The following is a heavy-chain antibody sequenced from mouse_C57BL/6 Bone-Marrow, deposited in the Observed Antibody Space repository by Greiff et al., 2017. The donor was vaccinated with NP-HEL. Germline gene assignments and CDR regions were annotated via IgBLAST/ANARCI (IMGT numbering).Heavy chain of an antibody. J-gene: IGHJ4*01. CDR1: GYTFTSYT. Sequence: QVQLKESGAELARPGASVKMSCKASGYTFTSYTMHWVKQRPGQGLEWIGYINPSSGYTKYNQKFKDKATLTADKSSSTAYMQLSSLTSEDSAVYDCARGGYGSSYAMDYWGQGTSVTVSS. CDR2: INPSSGYT. D-gene: IGHD1-1*01. V-gene: IGHV1-4*01. CDR3: ARGGYGSSYAMDY.